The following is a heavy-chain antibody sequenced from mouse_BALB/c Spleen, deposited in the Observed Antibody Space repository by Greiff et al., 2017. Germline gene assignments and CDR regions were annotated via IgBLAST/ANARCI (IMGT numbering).Heavy chain of an antibody. V-gene: IGHV3-8*02. CDR3: AREGGYDYDEDAMDY. CDR1: GDSITSGY. J-gene: IGHJ4*01. CDR2: ISYSGST. Sequence: VQLKESGPSLVKPSQTLSLTCSVTGDSITSGYWNWIRKFPGNKLEYMGYISYSGSTYYNPSLKSRISITRDTSKNQYYLQLNSVTTEDTATYYCAREGGYDYDEDAMDYWGQGTSVTVSS. D-gene: IGHD2-4*01.